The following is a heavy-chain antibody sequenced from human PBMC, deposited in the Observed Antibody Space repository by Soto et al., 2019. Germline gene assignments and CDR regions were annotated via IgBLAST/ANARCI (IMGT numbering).Heavy chain of an antibody. V-gene: IGHV5-51*01. J-gene: IGHJ6*02. CDR3: ARHKLANYYYYGMDV. CDR2: IYPGDSDT. Sequence: PGESLKISCKGSGYSFTSYWIGWVRQMPGKGLEWMGIIYPGDSDTRYSPSFQGQVTISADKSISTAYLQWSSLKASDTAMYYCARHKLANYYYYGMDVWGQGTTVTVSS. D-gene: IGHD1-1*01. CDR1: GYSFTSYW.